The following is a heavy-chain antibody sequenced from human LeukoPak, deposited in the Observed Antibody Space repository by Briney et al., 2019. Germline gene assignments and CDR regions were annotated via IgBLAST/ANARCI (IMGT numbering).Heavy chain of an antibody. CDR2: LYYSGST. CDR1: GGSIRSGTYW. V-gene: IGHV4-39*07. CDR3: ASIWSGDFSLGMEDY. J-gene: IGHJ4*02. D-gene: IGHD2-21*02. Sequence: PSETLSLTCSVSGGSIRSGTYWWGWIRQPPGTGLECIGRLYYSGSTYYNPSLMGRVTISMDTSKNQFSLKLTSVTAADTAVYYWASIWSGDFSLGMEDYWGQGTLVSVPS.